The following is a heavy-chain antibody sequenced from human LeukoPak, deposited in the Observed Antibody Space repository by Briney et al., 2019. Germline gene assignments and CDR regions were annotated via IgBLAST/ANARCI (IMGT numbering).Heavy chain of an antibody. J-gene: IGHJ5*02. Sequence: PGGSLTLSCAVSGFIFSAYDMNWVRQAPGKGLEWVSYISTSGTIIYYADSVKGRFTISRDNAKNSLFLQMSSLRVEDTAVYYCARGEWFDPWGRGTLVTVSS. CDR2: ISTSGTII. V-gene: IGHV3-48*03. CDR1: GFIFSAYD. CDR3: ARGEWFDP.